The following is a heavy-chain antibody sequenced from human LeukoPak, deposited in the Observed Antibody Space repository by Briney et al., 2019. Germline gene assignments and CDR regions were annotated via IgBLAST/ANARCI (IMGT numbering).Heavy chain of an antibody. D-gene: IGHD6-13*01. Sequence: GASVKVSCKASGYTFTSYAMHWVRQAPGQRLEWMGWINAGNGDTKYSQKFQGRVTITRDTSANTAYMELSSLTSEDTAVYYCAKKYTSSWYDAFDIWGQGTMVTVSS. CDR3: AKKYTSSWYDAFDI. J-gene: IGHJ3*02. CDR1: GYTFTSYA. CDR2: INAGNGDT. V-gene: IGHV1-3*01.